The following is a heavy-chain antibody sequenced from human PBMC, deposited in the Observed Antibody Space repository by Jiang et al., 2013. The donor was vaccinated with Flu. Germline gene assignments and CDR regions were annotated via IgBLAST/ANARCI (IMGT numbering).Heavy chain of an antibody. CDR3: AKSEGNDYGDYVLNYYYYHMTS. V-gene: IGHV1-3*01. J-gene: IGHJ6*02. Sequence: GAEVKKPGASVKVSCKASGYRFSDYAMHWVRQAPGQRLEWMGWINAGDGDTKYPQKFQGRVTITRDTSASTAYMELSSLKSEDTGIYYCAKSEGNDYGDYVLNYYYYHMTSGPRDTVTVSS. CDR2: INAGDGDT. CDR1: GYRFSDYA. D-gene: IGHD4-17*01.